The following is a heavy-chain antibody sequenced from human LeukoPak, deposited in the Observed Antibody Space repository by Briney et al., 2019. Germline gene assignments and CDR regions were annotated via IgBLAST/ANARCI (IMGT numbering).Heavy chain of an antibody. CDR2: IRYDGSNK. Sequence: GGSLRLSCAASGFTFSSYGMHWVRQAPGKGLEWVAFIRYDGSNKYYADSMKGRFTISRDNSKNTLYLQMNSLRAEDTAVYYCAGAVTTFRAFDIWGQGTMVTVSS. CDR1: GFTFSSYG. J-gene: IGHJ3*02. CDR3: AGAVTTFRAFDI. V-gene: IGHV3-30*02. D-gene: IGHD4-17*01.